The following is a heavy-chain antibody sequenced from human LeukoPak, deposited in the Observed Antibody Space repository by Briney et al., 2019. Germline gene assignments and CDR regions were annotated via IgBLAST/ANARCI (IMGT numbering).Heavy chain of an antibody. Sequence: SQTLSLTCTVSGGSISSGGYYWSWICQHPGKGLEWIGYIYYSGSTYYNPSLKSRVTISVDTSKNQFSLKLSSVTAADTAVYYCARDIAGAVLQGGGIDVWGQGTTVTVSS. J-gene: IGHJ6*02. CDR3: ARDIAGAVLQGGGIDV. CDR2: IYYSGST. CDR1: GGSISSGGYY. D-gene: IGHD4/OR15-4a*01. V-gene: IGHV4-31*03.